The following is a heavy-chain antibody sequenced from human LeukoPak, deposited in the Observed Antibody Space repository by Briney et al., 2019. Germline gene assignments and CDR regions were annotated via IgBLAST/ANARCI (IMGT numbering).Heavy chain of an antibody. CDR2: IYYSGST. J-gene: IGHJ4*02. Sequence: SETLSLTCSVSDGSINSYYWGWIRQPPGKGLEWIGSIYYSGSTYYNPSLKSRVTISVDTSKNQFSLKLSSVTAADTAVYYCARHFTASLHYGDYVRVPLQFDYWGQGTLVTVSS. V-gene: IGHV4-39*01. CDR3: ARHFTASLHYGDYVRVPLQFDY. CDR1: DGSINSYY. D-gene: IGHD4-17*01.